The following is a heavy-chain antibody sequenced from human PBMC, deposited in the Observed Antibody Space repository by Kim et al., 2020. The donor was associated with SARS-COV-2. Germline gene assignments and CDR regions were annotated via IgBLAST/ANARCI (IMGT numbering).Heavy chain of an antibody. D-gene: IGHD1-1*01. J-gene: IGHJ3*02. CDR3: ARAGGTPPSFGI. CDR2: INHSGST. Sequence: SETLSLTCAVYGGSFSGYYWSWIRQPPGKGLEWIGEINHSGSTNYNPSLKSRVTISVDTSKNQFSLKLSSVTAADTAVYYCARAGGTPPSFGIWGQGIMV. CDR1: GGSFSGYY. V-gene: IGHV4-34*01.